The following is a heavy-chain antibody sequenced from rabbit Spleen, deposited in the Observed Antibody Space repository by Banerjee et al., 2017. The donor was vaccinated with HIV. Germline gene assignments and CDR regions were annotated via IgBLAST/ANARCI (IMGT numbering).Heavy chain of an antibody. CDR2: INAATTKP. D-gene: IGHD1-1*01. CDR1: GFSFSDSDV. CDR3: ARDLVGVIGWNFYL. V-gene: IGHV1S45*01. Sequence: EQLGESGGGLVQPEGSLTLTCKASGFSFSDSDVMCWGRQAPGKGLEWIACINAATTKPVYATWAKGRFTISRTSSTTVTLRMTSLTAADTATYFCARDLVGVIGWNFYLWGPGTLVTVS. J-gene: IGHJ4*01.